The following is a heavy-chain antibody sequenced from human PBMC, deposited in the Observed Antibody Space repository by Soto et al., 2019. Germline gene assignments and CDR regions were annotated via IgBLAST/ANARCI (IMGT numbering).Heavy chain of an antibody. CDR1: GGSFSGYY. CDR3: ARGPSHYDILTGYYYYYYYMDV. J-gene: IGHJ6*03. D-gene: IGHD3-9*01. CDR2: INHSGST. V-gene: IGHV4-34*01. Sequence: QVQLQQWGAGLLKPSETLSLTCAVYGGSFSGYYWSWIRQPPGKGLEWIGEINHSGSTNYNPSLKSRVTKSVDTSKNQFSLKLSSVTAADTAVYYCARGPSHYDILTGYYYYYYYMDVWGKGTTVTVSS.